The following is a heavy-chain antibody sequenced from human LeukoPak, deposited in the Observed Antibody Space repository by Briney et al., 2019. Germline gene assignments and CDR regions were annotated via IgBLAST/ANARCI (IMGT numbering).Heavy chain of an antibody. D-gene: IGHD3-16*01. CDR3: ARGGMGGMDV. CDR1: GYTLTNYG. V-gene: IGHV1-18*04. Sequence: ASVKVSCKASGYTLTNYGITWVRQAPGQGLDWMGWISANNGNTNYAQKLQGRVTMTTDTSTTTAYMELRSLTFDDTAVYYCARGGMGGMDVWGKGTTVTVPS. CDR2: ISANNGNT. J-gene: IGHJ6*04.